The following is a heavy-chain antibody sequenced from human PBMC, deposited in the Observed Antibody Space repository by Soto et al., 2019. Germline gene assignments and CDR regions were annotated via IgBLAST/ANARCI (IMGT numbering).Heavy chain of an antibody. CDR2: ISYDGSNK. V-gene: IGHV3-30*18. CDR3: AKGGSSWYNYYFDY. J-gene: IGHJ4*02. D-gene: IGHD6-13*01. Sequence: GSPRLPFGSSGFTFRYYGLHWGRQAPGKGLEWVAVISYDGSNKYYADSVKGRSTISRDNSKNTLYLQMNSPRAEDTAVYYCAKGGSSWYNYYFDYWGQGTLVTVSS. CDR1: GFTFRYYG.